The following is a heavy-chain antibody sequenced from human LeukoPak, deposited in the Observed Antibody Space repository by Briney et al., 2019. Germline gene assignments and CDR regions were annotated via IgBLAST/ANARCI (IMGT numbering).Heavy chain of an antibody. V-gene: IGHV3-7*03. CDR2: IKQDGSEK. CDR3: AKGSSSSRPYYFDF. Sequence: GGSLRLSCAASGFTFSSYWMSWVRQAPGKGLEWVANIKQDGSEKYYVDSVKGRFTISRDNAKNSLYLQMNSLRAEDTAVYYCAKGSSSSRPYYFDFWGQGALVTVSS. D-gene: IGHD6-6*01. J-gene: IGHJ4*02. CDR1: GFTFSSYW.